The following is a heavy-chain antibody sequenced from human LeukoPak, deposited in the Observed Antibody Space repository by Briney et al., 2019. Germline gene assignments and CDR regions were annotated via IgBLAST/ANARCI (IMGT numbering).Heavy chain of an antibody. D-gene: IGHD1-26*01. Sequence: ASVMMSCYAAGCGTSSYYIQRGRQDAGQGLEWMGWISPNSGGTNYAQKFQGRVTMTRDTSISTAYMELSRLRSDDTAIYYCARDSSEGYLDYWGQGTLVTVSS. J-gene: IGHJ4*02. CDR2: ISPNSGGT. CDR1: GCGTSSYY. V-gene: IGHV1-2*02. CDR3: ARDSSEGYLDY.